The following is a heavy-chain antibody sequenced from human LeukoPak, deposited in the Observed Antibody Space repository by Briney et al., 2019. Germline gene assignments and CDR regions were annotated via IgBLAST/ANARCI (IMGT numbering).Heavy chain of an antibody. Sequence: KPSETLSLTCTVSGGSISSSSYYWGWIRQPPGKGLEWIGSIYYSGSTNYNPSLKSRVTISVDTSKNQFSLKLSSVTAADTAVYYCARDRSYYEDSTSYYYDSSGYGMDVWGQGTTVTVSS. CDR2: IYYSGST. CDR1: GGSISSSSYY. D-gene: IGHD3-22*01. J-gene: IGHJ6*02. V-gene: IGHV4-39*07. CDR3: ARDRSYYEDSTSYYYDSSGYGMDV.